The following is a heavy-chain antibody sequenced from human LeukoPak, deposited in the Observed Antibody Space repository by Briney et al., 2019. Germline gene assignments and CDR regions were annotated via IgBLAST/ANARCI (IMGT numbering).Heavy chain of an antibody. CDR3: ASYCSSTSCYSNFDY. CDR2: ISDSGTTI. Sequence: PGGSLRLSCAASGFTFSNYEMNWVRQAPGKGLEWVSYISDSGTTIYYGDSVKGRFTISRDNAKNSLYLQMNSLRAEDTAVYYCASYCSSTSCYSNFDYWGQGTLVTVSS. V-gene: IGHV3-48*03. CDR1: GFTFSNYE. J-gene: IGHJ4*02. D-gene: IGHD2-2*01.